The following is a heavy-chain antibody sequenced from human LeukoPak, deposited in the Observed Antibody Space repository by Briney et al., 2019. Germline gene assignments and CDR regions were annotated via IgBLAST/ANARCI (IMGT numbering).Heavy chain of an antibody. CDR1: GYTFTSYG. J-gene: IGHJ3*02. D-gene: IGHD3-16*01. Sequence: ASVKVSCKASGYTFTSYGISWVRQAPGQGLEWMGWISAYNGNTNYAQKLQGRVTMTTDTSTSTAYMELRSLRSDDTAVYYCAASGGESPLPLGAFDIWGQGTMVTVSS. CDR3: AASGGESPLPLGAFDI. CDR2: ISAYNGNT. V-gene: IGHV1-18*01.